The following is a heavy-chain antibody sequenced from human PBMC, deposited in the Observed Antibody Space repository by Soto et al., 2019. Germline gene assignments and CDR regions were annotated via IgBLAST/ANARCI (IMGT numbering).Heavy chain of an antibody. CDR3: ARDSGAGIDY. J-gene: IGHJ4*02. CDR1: WGTSIDGGYP. CDR2: IYHSGST. Sequence: SQTMRHRCSVAWGTSIDGGYPRIFIRQPPGKGLEWIGYIYHSGSTYYNPSLKSRVTISVDRSKNQFSLKLSSVTAADTAVYYCARDSGAGIDYWGQGTLVTVSS. V-gene: IGHV4-30-2*01. D-gene: IGHD6-13*01.